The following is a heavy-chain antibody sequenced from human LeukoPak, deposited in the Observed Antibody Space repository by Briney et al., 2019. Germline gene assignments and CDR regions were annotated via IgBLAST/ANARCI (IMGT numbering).Heavy chain of an antibody. D-gene: IGHD3-3*01. CDR3: ARPSHITIFGVVIQPNYYFDY. J-gene: IGHJ4*02. Sequence: LEASVKVSCKASGGTFSSYAISWVRQAPGQGLEWMGWIGAYNGNTNYAQKLQGRVTMTTDTSTSTAYMELRSLRSDDTAVYYCARPSHITIFGVVIQPNYYFDYWGQGTLVTVSS. V-gene: IGHV1-18*01. CDR2: IGAYNGNT. CDR1: GGTFSSYA.